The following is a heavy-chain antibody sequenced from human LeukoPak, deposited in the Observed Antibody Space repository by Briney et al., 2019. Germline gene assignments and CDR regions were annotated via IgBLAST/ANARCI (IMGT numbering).Heavy chain of an antibody. J-gene: IGHJ4*02. V-gene: IGHV5-51*01. CDR3: ARQGGDYYDSSGYYY. CDR2: IYPGDSDT. CDR1: GYSFTSYW. D-gene: IGHD3-22*01. Sequence: GESLKISCKGSGYSFTSYWIGWVRQMPGKGLEWMGIIYPGDSDTRYSPSFQGQVTISADKSISTAYLQWSSLKASDTAMSYCARQGGDYYDSSGYYYWGQGTLVTVSS.